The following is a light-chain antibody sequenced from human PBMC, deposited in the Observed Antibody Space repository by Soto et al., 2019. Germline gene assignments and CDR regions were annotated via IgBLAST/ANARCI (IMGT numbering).Light chain of an antibody. CDR2: DAS. Sequence: EIVLTQSPATLSLSPGERATLSCRASRSVSNFLDWYQQKPGQPPRLLIFDASNRATGIPARFSGSGSGTDFTLIISSLESEDFAVYYCQQHSNWPPITFGQGTRLEIK. V-gene: IGKV3-11*01. CDR1: RSVSNF. CDR3: QQHSNWPPIT. J-gene: IGKJ5*01.